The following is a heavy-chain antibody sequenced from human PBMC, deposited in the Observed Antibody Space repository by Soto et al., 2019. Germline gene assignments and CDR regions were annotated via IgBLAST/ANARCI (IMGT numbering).Heavy chain of an antibody. J-gene: IGHJ6*02. D-gene: IGHD5-12*01. CDR3: ARDDVEMATITEGSYFYHGMDV. Sequence: ASVKVSCKASGYTFTSYGISWVRQAPGQGLEWMGWISAYNSNTNYAQKLQGRVTMTTDTPTSTAYMELSSLRSEDTAVYYCARDDVEMATITEGSYFYHGMDVWGQGTTVTVSS. CDR1: GYTFTSYG. V-gene: IGHV1-18*01. CDR2: ISAYNSNT.